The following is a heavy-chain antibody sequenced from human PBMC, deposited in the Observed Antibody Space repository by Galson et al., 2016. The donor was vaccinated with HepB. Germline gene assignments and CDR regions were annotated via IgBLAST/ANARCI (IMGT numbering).Heavy chain of an antibody. Sequence: SLRLSCAASGFTFSDYYMNWIRQAPGKGLEWISYISSSGSTVYYADSVEGRFTISRDNAKNSLSLQMNSLRAEDTAVYYCARGDYRVTTSGTYFDHWGQGTLVTVSS. J-gene: IGHJ4*02. CDR2: ISSSGSTV. V-gene: IGHV3-11*04. CDR1: GFTFSDYY. D-gene: IGHD1-1*01. CDR3: ARGDYRVTTSGTYFDH.